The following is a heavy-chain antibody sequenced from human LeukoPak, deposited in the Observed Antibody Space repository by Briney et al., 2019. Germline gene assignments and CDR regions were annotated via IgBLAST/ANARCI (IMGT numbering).Heavy chain of an antibody. J-gene: IGHJ3*02. V-gene: IGHV3-7*01. CDR3: ARDVGDILTGYSDAFDI. Sequence: GGSLRLSCAASGFTFSSYWMSWVRQAPGKGLEWVANIKQDGSEKYYVDSVKGRFTISRDNAKNSLYLQMNSLRAEDTAVYYCARDVGDILTGYSDAFDIWGQGTMVTVSS. CDR1: GFTFSSYW. D-gene: IGHD3-9*01. CDR2: IKQDGSEK.